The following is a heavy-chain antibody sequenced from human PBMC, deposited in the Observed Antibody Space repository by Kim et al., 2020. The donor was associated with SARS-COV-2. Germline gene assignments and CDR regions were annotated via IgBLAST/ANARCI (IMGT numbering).Heavy chain of an antibody. D-gene: IGHD6-19*01. J-gene: IGHJ3*02. Sequence: GGSLRLSCAASGFTLSGSIVHWVRQASGKGLEWVGRIRSKANSYATAYAASVKNRFTISRDDSKNTAYVQMNSLKTEDTAVYYCARVNPIAGGWYDAFDIWGQGTMVTVSS. CDR3: ARVNPIAGGWYDAFDI. V-gene: IGHV3-73*01. CDR1: GFTLSGSI. CDR2: IRSKANSYAT.